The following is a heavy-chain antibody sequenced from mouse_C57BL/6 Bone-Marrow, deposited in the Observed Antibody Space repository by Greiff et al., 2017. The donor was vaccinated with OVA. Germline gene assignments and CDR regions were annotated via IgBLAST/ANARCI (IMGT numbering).Heavy chain of an antibody. CDR1: GYTFTDYY. D-gene: IGHD1-1*01. CDR2: INPNNGGT. J-gene: IGHJ3*01. Sequence: VQLQQSGPELVKPGASVKISCKASGYTFTDYYMNWVKQSHGKSLEWIGDINPNNGGTSYNQKFKGKATLTVDKSSSTAYMELRSLTSEDSAVYYCASQLLLAYWGQGTLVTVSA. CDR3: ASQLLLAY. V-gene: IGHV1-26*01.